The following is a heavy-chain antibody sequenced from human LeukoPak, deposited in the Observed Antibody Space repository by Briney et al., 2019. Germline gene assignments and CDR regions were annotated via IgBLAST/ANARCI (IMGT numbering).Heavy chain of an antibody. D-gene: IGHD1-26*01. V-gene: IGHV3-23*01. Sequence: GGSLRLSCAASGFTFSSYAMSWVRQAPGKGLEWVSSISGSGDSTYYADSVKGRFTISRDNSKNTLYLQMNSLRAEDTAVYYCARDGGSYLEAFDIWGQGTMVTVSS. CDR1: GFTFSSYA. CDR2: ISGSGDST. CDR3: ARDGGSYLEAFDI. J-gene: IGHJ3*02.